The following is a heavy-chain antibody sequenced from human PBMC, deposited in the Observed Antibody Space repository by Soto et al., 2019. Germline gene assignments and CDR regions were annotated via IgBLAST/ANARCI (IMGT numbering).Heavy chain of an antibody. V-gene: IGHV3-30-3*01. J-gene: IGHJ4*02. D-gene: IGHD4-17*01. Sequence: GGSLRLSCAASGFTFSSYAMHWVRQAPGKGLEWVAVISYDGSNKYYADSVKGRFTISRDNSKNTLYLQMNSRRAEDTAVYYCARTDYGDYGGLDYWGQGTLVAVSS. CDR2: ISYDGSNK. CDR1: GFTFSSYA. CDR3: ARTDYGDYGGLDY.